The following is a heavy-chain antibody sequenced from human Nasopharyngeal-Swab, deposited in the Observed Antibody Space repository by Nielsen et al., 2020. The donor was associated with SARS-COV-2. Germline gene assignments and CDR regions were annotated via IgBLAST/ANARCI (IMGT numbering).Heavy chain of an antibody. CDR2: IKSKANSYAT. CDR1: EFTFSGFA. CDR3: TRSGAYSSGWFLGDY. D-gene: IGHD6-19*01. V-gene: IGHV3-73*01. Sequence: GEALKISCAASEFTFSGFAMHWVRQASGKGLEGVGHIKSKANSYATTYAASVKGRFTISRDDSKNTAFLQMNSLETEDTAVYYCTRSGAYSSGWFLGDYWGQGTLVTVSS. J-gene: IGHJ4*02.